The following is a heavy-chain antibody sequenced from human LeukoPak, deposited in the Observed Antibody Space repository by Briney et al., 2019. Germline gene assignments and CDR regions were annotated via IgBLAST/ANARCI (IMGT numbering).Heavy chain of an antibody. J-gene: IGHJ6*03. CDR3: ARDGYFGSDSVTGAGALGDYYMDV. Sequence: GGSLRLSCAASGFTFSSYAMSWVRQAPGKGLEWVSGITGSGGSTYYADSVKGRFTISRDNSKNTLYLQMNSLRAEDTALYYCARDGYFGSDSVTGAGALGDYYMDVWGKGTTVTVSS. CDR1: GFTFSSYA. CDR2: ITGSGGST. D-gene: IGHD3-9*01. V-gene: IGHV3-23*01.